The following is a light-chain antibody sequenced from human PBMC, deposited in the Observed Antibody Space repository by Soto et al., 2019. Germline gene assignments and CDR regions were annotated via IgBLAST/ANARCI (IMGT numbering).Light chain of an antibody. CDR2: DAS. Sequence: DIQMTQSPSTLSASVGDRVTITCRASQSISYWLAWFQQKPGKAPKVLINDASSLESGVPSRFSGSGSGTEFTLTISSLQPDDFATYYCQQYKSYWTFGQGTKVDIK. CDR1: QSISYW. J-gene: IGKJ1*01. CDR3: QQYKSYWT. V-gene: IGKV1-5*01.